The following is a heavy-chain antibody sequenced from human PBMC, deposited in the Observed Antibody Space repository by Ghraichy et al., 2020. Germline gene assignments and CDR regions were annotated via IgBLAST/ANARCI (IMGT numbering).Heavy chain of an antibody. V-gene: IGHV3-23*01. Sequence: GGSLRLSCAASGFTFSSYAMSWVRQAPGKGLEWVSGVSFSGDTAYYADSVKGRFTISRDNSKNTLYLQMNSLGGEDTAVYFCAPPMVVRGGSDFDYWGQGTLVTVSS. CDR2: VSFSGDTA. D-gene: IGHD3-10*01. J-gene: IGHJ4*02. CDR3: APPMVVRGGSDFDY. CDR1: GFTFSSYA.